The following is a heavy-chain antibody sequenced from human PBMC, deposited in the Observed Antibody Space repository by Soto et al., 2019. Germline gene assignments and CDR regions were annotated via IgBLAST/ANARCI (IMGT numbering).Heavy chain of an antibody. V-gene: IGHV3-7*03. CDR2: IKQDGSVK. CDR3: ARDYYGSGSHDS. D-gene: IGHD3-10*01. CDR1: GFTLSNYW. Sequence: GGSLRLSCAASGFTLSNYWISWVRQAPGRGLEWVANIKQDGSVKYYVDSVKGRFTISRDNAKSSLYLQMNSLRAEDTALYYCARDYYGSGSHDSRGQGTLVTASS. J-gene: IGHJ5*01.